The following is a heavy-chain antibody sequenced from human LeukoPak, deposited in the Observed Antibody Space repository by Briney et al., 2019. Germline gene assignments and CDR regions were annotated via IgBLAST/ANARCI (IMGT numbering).Heavy chain of an antibody. Sequence: ASVKVSCKASGYTFTVYYMHWVRQAPGQGLEWMGWINPNSGGTNYAQKFQGRVTITRDTSISTAYMELSRLRSDDTAVYYCARVLTGDAFDIWGQGTMVTVSS. CDR3: ARVLTGDAFDI. V-gene: IGHV1-2*02. J-gene: IGHJ3*02. D-gene: IGHD7-27*01. CDR1: GYTFTVYY. CDR2: INPNSGGT.